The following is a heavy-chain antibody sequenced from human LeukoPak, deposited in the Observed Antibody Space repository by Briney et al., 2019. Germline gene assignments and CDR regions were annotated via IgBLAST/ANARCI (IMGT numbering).Heavy chain of an antibody. CDR1: GYPFSSYD. Sequence: ASVKVSCKASGYPFSSYDINWVRQATGQGLEWMGWMNPNSGNTGYAQKFQGRVTIARDTSITTAYMELSSLRSEDTAVYYCARGYGGNPGYYYMDVWGKGTTVTVSS. CDR3: ARGYGGNPGYYYMDV. CDR2: MNPNSGNT. D-gene: IGHD4-23*01. J-gene: IGHJ6*03. V-gene: IGHV1-8*03.